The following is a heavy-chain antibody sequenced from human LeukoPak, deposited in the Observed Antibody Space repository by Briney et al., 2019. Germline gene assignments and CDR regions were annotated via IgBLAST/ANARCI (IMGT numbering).Heavy chain of an antibody. J-gene: IGHJ4*02. CDR2: IIPILGIA. D-gene: IGHD5-24*01. CDR1: GGTFSSYT. CDR3: AREMATTEFDY. V-gene: IGHV1-69*04. Sequence: SVKVSCKASGGTFSSYTISWVRQAPGQGLEWMGRIIPILGIANYAQKFQGRVTITADKSTSTAYMELSSLRPEDTAVYYCAREMATTEFDYWGQGTLVTVSS.